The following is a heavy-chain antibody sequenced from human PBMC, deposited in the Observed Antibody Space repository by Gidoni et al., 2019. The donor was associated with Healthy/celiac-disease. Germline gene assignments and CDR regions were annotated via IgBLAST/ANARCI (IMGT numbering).Heavy chain of an antibody. Sequence: QVQLVQSGAEVKKPGSSVKVSCKASGGTFSSYAISWVRQAPGQGLEWMGGIIPIFGTANYAQKFQGRVTITADESTSTAYMELSSLRSEDTAVYYCARLTYYYGSGSPDAFDIWGQGTMVTVSS. CDR1: GGTFSSYA. D-gene: IGHD3-10*01. CDR3: ARLTYYYGSGSPDAFDI. J-gene: IGHJ3*02. CDR2: IIPIFGTA. V-gene: IGHV1-69*01.